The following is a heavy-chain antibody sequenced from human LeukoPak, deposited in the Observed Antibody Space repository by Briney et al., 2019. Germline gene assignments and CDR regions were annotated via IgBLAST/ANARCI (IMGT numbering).Heavy chain of an antibody. CDR3: ARDAVSMIGDDWFDP. Sequence: GRSLRLSCAASGFTFSGYAMHWVRQAPGKGLEWVAVISYDGSNKYYADSVKGRFTISRDNSKNTLYLQMNSLRAEDTAVYYCARDAVSMIGDDWFDPWGQGTLVTVSS. CDR2: ISYDGSNK. V-gene: IGHV3-30-3*01. D-gene: IGHD3-10*02. CDR1: GFTFSGYA. J-gene: IGHJ5*02.